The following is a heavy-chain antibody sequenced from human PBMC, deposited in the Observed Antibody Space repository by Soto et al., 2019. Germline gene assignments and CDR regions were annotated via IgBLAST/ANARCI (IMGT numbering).Heavy chain of an antibody. Sequence: QVQLAESGGDVVQPGRSLRLSCDTSGFSFRNYGMHWVRQAPGKGLEWVAAISYDGGNEYYADYVRGRFTISSDNSKSTLDLHINSLRAEDTTVYYCAKSEDEEHYNWAEDYWGKRTQVTVS. D-gene: IGHD1-20*01. CDR1: GFSFRNYG. CDR3: AKSEDEEHYNWAEDY. V-gene: IGHV3-30*18. CDR2: ISYDGGNE. J-gene: IGHJ4*02.